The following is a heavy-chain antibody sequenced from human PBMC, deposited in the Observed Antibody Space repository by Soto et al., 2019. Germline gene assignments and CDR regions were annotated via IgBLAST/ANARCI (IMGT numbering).Heavy chain of an antibody. CDR3: ARSLRFLEWSQGGYYYYYMDV. Sequence: EVQLEESGGGLVQPGGSLRLSCTASGFNISSNFISWVRQAPGKGLEWVSVVHSGGTTFHADSVKGRFTISRHNIDNTLNLQMNSLRPEDTAVYYCARSLRFLEWSQGGYYYYYMDVWGKGTTVTVSS. J-gene: IGHJ6*03. V-gene: IGHV3-53*04. D-gene: IGHD3-3*01. CDR1: GFNISSNF. CDR2: VHSGGTT.